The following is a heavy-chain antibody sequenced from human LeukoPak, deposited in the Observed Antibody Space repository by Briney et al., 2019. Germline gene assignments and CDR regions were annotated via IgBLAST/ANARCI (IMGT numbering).Heavy chain of an antibody. CDR1: GSTFSDYY. J-gene: IGHJ5*02. CDR2: ISSSGSTI. D-gene: IGHD2-2*02. V-gene: IGHV3-11*04. Sequence: GGSLRLSCAASGSTFSDYYMSWIRQAPGKGLEWVSYISSSGSTIYYAYSVKGRFTISRDNAKNSLYLQMNSLRAEDTAVYYCARGGYCSSTSCYNNWFDPWGQGTLVTVSS. CDR3: ARGGYCSSTSCYNNWFDP.